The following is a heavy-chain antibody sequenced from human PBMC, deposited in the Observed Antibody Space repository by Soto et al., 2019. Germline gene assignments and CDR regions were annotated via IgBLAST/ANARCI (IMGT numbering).Heavy chain of an antibody. J-gene: IGHJ3*02. D-gene: IGHD4-17*01. CDR3: ARARWEVTTPQTRTIDAFDI. Sequence: PRPSVKVSCKASGGTFSSYAISWVRQAPGQGLEWMGGIIPIFGTANYAQKFQGRVTITADESTSTAYMELSSLRSEDTAVYYCARARWEVTTPQTRTIDAFDIWGQGTMVTVSS. CDR2: IIPIFGTA. V-gene: IGHV1-69*13. CDR1: GGTFSSYA.